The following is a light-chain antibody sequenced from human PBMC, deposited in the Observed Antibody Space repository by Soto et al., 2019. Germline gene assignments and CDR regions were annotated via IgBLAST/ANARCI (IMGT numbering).Light chain of an antibody. CDR2: EVN. V-gene: IGLV2-8*01. CDR3: CSYAGSNIWV. J-gene: IGLJ3*02. CDR1: RSDVGDYNS. Sequence: QSALTQPPSASGSPGRSVTISCSGTRSDVGDYNSVSWYQQHPGKAPKLMIYEVNKRPPGVPDRFSGSKSGNAASLTVSGLQAEEEADYYCCSYAGSNIWVFGGGTKVTVL.